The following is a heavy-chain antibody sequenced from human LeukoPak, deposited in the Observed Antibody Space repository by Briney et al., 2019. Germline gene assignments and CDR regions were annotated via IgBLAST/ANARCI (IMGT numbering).Heavy chain of an antibody. D-gene: IGHD4-11*01. CDR3: AKAKSYYSNYDY. J-gene: IGHJ4*02. V-gene: IGHV3-23*01. CDR2: ISGSGANT. CDR1: GFTFSSYS. Sequence: GGSLRLSCAASGFTFSSYSMNWVRQAPGKGLEWVSVISGSGANTYYADSVKGRFTISRDNSKNTLYLQVNSLRAEDTAVYYCAKAKSYYSNYDYWGQGTLVTVSS.